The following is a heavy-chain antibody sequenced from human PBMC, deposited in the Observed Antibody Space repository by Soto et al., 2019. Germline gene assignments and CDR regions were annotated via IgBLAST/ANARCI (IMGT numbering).Heavy chain of an antibody. CDR3: VNGFVDTAMGNYYYYGMDV. D-gene: IGHD5-18*01. CDR2: ISSNGGST. J-gene: IGHJ6*01. Sequence: HPGGSLRLSCSASGFTFSSYAMHWVRQAPGKGLEYVSAISSNGGSTYYADSVKGRFTISRDNSKNTLYLQMSSLRAEDTAVYYCVNGFVDTAMGNYYYYGMDVWGQGTTVTVSS. CDR1: GFTFSSYA. V-gene: IGHV3-64D*08.